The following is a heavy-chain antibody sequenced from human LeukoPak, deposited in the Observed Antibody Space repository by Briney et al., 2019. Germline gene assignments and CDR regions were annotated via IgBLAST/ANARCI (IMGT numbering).Heavy chain of an antibody. CDR1: GFTFSSYA. CDR2: ISFSGTNT. CDR3: AKEVKALTNWVDP. J-gene: IGHJ5*02. V-gene: IGHV3-23*01. Sequence: PGGSLRLSCAASGFTFSSYAMSWVRQAPVKGLEWISAISFSGTNTYYADSVKGRFTISRDNSKNTLYLQMNSLRAEDTAVYFCAKEVKALTNWVDPWGQGTLVTVSS.